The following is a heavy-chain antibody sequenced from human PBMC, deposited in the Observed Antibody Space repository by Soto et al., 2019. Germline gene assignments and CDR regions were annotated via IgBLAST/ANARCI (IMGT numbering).Heavy chain of an antibody. CDR3: ASGRTDSGSYSRD. V-gene: IGHV4-4*02. CDR1: GGSISSSNW. J-gene: IGHJ4*02. CDR2: IYHSGST. D-gene: IGHD1-26*01. Sequence: SETLSLTCAVSGGSISSSNWWSWVRQPPGKGLEWIGEIYHSGSTNYNPSLKSRVTISVDKSKNQFSLKLSSVTAADTAVYYCASGRTDSGSYSRDWGQGTLVTVSS.